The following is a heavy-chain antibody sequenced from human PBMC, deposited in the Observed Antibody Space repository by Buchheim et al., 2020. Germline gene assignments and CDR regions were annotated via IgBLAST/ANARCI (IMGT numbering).Heavy chain of an antibody. J-gene: IGHJ4*02. CDR2: ISYDGSNT. CDR1: GFTFSSYA. CDR3: APPRAEDFDH. V-gene: IGHV3-30-3*01. Sequence: QVQLVESGGGVVQPGRSLRLSCAASGFTFSSYAMHWVRQAPGKGLEWVAVISYDGSNTYYADSVKGRFTISRDNSKNTLYLQMNRLRAEDTAVYYCAPPRAEDFDHWGQGTL.